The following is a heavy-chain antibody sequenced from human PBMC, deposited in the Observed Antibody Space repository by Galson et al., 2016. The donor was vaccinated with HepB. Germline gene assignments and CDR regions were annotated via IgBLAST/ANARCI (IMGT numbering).Heavy chain of an antibody. V-gene: IGHV3-30*04. CDR2: ISDDGSSK. J-gene: IGHJ6*02. Sequence: SLRLSCAASGFTFRYFSIHWVRQAPGKGLEWVTIISDDGSSKYYADSVKGRFTISRDNSKNTVNLQMNNLRTEDTAVHYCARGGTGRLAYYYYGMDVWGPGTTVAVSS. CDR1: GFTFRYFS. D-gene: IGHD1-1*01. CDR3: ARGGTGRLAYYYYGMDV.